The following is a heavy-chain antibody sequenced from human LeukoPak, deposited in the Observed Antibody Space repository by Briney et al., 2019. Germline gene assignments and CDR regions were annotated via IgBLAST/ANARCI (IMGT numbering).Heavy chain of an antibody. CDR3: ARVVAAGWAYYFDY. CDR2: IFYSGST. CDR1: GDSISRRSYF. Sequence: SETLSLTCTVSGDSISRRSYFWAWIRQSPGTGLEWIGSIFYSGSTYYNPSLKSRVSISVNMSKNQFSLRLNSVTDADTAVYYCARVVAAGWAYYFDYWGQGTLVTVSS. J-gene: IGHJ4*02. V-gene: IGHV4-39*07. D-gene: IGHD6-13*01.